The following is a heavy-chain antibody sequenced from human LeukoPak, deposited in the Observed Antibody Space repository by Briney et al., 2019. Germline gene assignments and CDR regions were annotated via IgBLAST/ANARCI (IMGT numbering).Heavy chain of an antibody. CDR3: ARVIRGYCSSTSCHSNAFDI. V-gene: IGHV4-59*01. CDR1: GGSISSYY. J-gene: IGHJ3*02. CDR2: IYYSGST. Sequence: SETLSLTCTVSGGSISSYYWSWIRQPPGKGLEWIGYIYYSGSTNHNPSLKSRVTISVDTSKNQFSLKLSSVTAADTAVYYCARVIRGYCSSTSCHSNAFDIWGQGTMVAVSS. D-gene: IGHD2-2*01.